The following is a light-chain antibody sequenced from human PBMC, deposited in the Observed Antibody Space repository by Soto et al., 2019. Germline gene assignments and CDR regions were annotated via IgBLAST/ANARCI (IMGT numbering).Light chain of an antibody. CDR3: QQRSHWPPVT. CDR1: QSVSTR. J-gene: IGKJ5*01. CDR2: DIS. V-gene: IGKV3-11*01. Sequence: EIVLTQSPATLSLSPGEGATLSCRASQSVSTRLAWYQQKPGQAPRLLIYDISTRAPGIPARFSGSGSATDFTLTTSSLEPDDFAIYHCQQRSHWPPVTFGQGTRLEI.